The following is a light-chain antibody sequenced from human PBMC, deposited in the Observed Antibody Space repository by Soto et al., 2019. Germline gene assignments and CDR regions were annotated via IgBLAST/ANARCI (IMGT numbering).Light chain of an antibody. CDR2: GAS. Sequence: EIVMTQAPATLSVSPGERATLSCRASQSVRSNLAWFQQKRGQAPRLLIYGASTRATGIPARFSGSGSGTEFTLTISSLQSEDFAVYFCQQYDDWPPLTFGGGTKVEIK. J-gene: IGKJ4*01. CDR1: QSVRSN. CDR3: QQYDDWPPLT. V-gene: IGKV3-15*01.